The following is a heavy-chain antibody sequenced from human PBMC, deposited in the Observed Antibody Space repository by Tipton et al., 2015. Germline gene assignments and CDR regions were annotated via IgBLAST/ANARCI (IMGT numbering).Heavy chain of an antibody. CDR2: IKQDGSEK. D-gene: IGHD3-10*01. CDR1: GFTFSSYW. CDR3: ARQWSGELQTFDY. Sequence: SLRLSCAASGFTFSSYWMSWVRQAPGKGLEWVANIKQDGSEKYYVDSVKGRFTISRDNAKNSLSLQINSLRAEDTAVYYCARQWSGELQTFDYWGQGALVTVSS. J-gene: IGHJ4*02. V-gene: IGHV3-7*03.